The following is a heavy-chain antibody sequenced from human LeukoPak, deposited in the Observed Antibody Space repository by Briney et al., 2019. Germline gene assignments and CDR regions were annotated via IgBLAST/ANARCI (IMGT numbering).Heavy chain of an antibody. CDR2: IKQDGSEK. Sequence: PGGSLRLSCAASGFTFSSYWMSWVRQAPGKGLEWVVNIKQDGSEKYYVDSVKGRFTISRDNAKNSLYLQMNSLRAEDTAVYYCERASYRYDFWSGYYPPYWFDPWGQGTLVTVSS. V-gene: IGHV3-7*01. CDR1: GFTFSSYW. J-gene: IGHJ5*02. CDR3: ERASYRYDFWSGYYPPYWFDP. D-gene: IGHD3-3*01.